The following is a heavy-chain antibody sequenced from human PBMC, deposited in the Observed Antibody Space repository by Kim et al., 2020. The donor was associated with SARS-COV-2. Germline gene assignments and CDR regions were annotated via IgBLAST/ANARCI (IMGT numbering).Heavy chain of an antibody. V-gene: IGHV4-59*01. CDR1: GGSISNYY. J-gene: IGHJ4*02. D-gene: IGHD2-8*01. CDR3: AIATNGGRFDY. CDR2: MYYSGST. Sequence: SETLSLNCTVSGGSISNYYWSWIRQPPGKGLEWIGYMYYSGSTNYNPSLKSRVIISVDTSKNQFSLKLSSATAADTAVYYCAIATNGGRFDYWGQGTLVTVSS.